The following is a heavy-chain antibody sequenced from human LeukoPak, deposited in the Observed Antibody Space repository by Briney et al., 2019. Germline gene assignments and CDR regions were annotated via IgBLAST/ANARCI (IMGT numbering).Heavy chain of an antibody. CDR2: ISYDGSNT. CDR1: GFTFSSYA. V-gene: IGHV3-30-3*01. D-gene: IGHD1-1*01. CDR3: ARGATGSDYYYYYMDV. Sequence: GRSLRLSCGASGFTFSSYAMHWVRQAPGKGLEWVAVISYDGSNTYYADSVKGRFTISRDKPKNTLYLQMNSLRAEDTAVYYCARGATGSDYYYYYMDVWGKGTTVTVSS. J-gene: IGHJ6*03.